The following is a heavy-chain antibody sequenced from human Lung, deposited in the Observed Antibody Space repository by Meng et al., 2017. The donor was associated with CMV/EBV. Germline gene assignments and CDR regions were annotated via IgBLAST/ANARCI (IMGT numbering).Heavy chain of an antibody. D-gene: IGHD3-22*01. CDR2: INSYTGGT. V-gene: IGHV1-2*04. Sequence: ASVKVSXKASGYTFTGYHIHWVRQAPGQGLQWMGWINSYTGGTISAQKFQGWVTMTRVTSISTASMELRRLTSDDTAVYFCSRAIAVVDTAPVDYWGQGTMVTVSS. CDR1: GYTFTGYH. J-gene: IGHJ4*02. CDR3: SRAIAVVDTAPVDY.